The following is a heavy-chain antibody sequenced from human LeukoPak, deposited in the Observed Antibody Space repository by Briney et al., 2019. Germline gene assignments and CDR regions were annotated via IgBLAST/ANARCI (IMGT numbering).Heavy chain of an antibody. Sequence: EASVKVSCKASGGTFSSYAISWVRQAPGQGLEWMGRIIPIFGIANYAQKFQGRVTITADKSTSTAYMELSSLRSEDTAVYYCASLYCSSTSCYTGDYYYGMDVWGQGTTVTVSS. D-gene: IGHD2-2*02. CDR1: GGTFSSYA. CDR2: IIPIFGIA. V-gene: IGHV1-69*04. CDR3: ASLYCSSTSCYTGDYYYGMDV. J-gene: IGHJ6*02.